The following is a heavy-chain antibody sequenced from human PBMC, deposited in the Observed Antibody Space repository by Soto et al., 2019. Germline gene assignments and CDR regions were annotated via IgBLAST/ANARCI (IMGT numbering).Heavy chain of an antibody. CDR1: GGSISSYY. D-gene: IGHD3-16*01. J-gene: IGHJ6*03. CDR2: IYYSGST. CDR3: ARHRPGGKEYYMDV. Sequence: SETLSLTCTVSGGSISSYYWSWIRQPPGKGLEWIGYIYYSGSTNYNPSLKSRVTISVDTSKNQFSLKLSSVTAADTAVYYCARHRPGGKEYYMDVWGKGTTVTVSS. V-gene: IGHV4-59*01.